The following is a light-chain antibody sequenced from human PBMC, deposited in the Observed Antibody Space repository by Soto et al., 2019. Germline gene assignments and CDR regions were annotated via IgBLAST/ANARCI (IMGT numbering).Light chain of an antibody. CDR2: AAS. CDR1: QSISNY. CDR3: QQSCSTSYT. V-gene: IGKV1-39*01. Sequence: DIQMTQSPSSLSASVGDRITITCRASQSISNYLNWYQQKPGKAPKLLIYAASSLQSGVPSRFSGSGSGTDFTLTISSLQHEDFATYYCQQSCSTSYTFGQGTKLESK. J-gene: IGKJ2*01.